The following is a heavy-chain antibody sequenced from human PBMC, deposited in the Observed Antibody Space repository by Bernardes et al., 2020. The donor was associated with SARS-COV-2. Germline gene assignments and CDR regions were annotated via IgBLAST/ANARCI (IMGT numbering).Heavy chain of an antibody. CDR3: AKDIEVGGVWGGMDV. CDR1: GFTFDDYA. V-gene: IGHV3-9*01. D-gene: IGHD3-16*01. CDR2: INWNSGSI. J-gene: IGHJ6*02. Sequence: GGSLRLSCAGSGFTFDDYAMHWVRQAPGKGLEWVSGINWNSGSIGYADSVKGRFTISRDNAKNSLYLQMNSLSAEDTALYYCAKDIEVGGVWGGMDVWGQGTTVTVSS.